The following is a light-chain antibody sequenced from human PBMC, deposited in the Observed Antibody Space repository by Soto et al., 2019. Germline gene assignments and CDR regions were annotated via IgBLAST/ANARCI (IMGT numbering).Light chain of an antibody. V-gene: IGKV3-11*01. Sequence: EIVLTQSPATLSLSPGERATLSCRASQSVSNFLAWYQQKPGQAPRLLIYDASNRATDIPARFSGSGSGTDFTLTISSLEPEDFAVYYCQQRSYWPTFGQGTKVDIK. CDR1: QSVSNF. J-gene: IGKJ1*01. CDR2: DAS. CDR3: QQRSYWPT.